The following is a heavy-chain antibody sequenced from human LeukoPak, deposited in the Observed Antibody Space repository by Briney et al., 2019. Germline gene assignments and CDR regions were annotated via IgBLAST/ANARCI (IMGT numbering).Heavy chain of an antibody. D-gene: IGHD7-27*01. CDR2: INHSGST. CDR3: ASRKLGNDY. V-gene: IGHV4-34*01. Sequence: PSETLSLTCAVYGGSFSGYYWSWIRQPPGKGLEWIGEINHSGSTNYNPSLKSQVSISIDTSKNQFSLNLSSVTAADTAVYYCASRKLGNDYWGQGTLVTVSS. J-gene: IGHJ4*02. CDR1: GGSFSGYY.